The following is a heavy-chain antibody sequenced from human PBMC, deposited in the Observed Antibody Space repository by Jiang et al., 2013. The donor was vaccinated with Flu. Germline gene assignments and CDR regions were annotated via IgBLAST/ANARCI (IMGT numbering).Heavy chain of an antibody. CDR2: INTNNGNP. CDR3: ARGLDGIFGVVIPDSGRFDP. CDR1: GYSFTDHP. Sequence: LQSGSELKKPGASVKVSCKASGYSFTDHPVNWVRQAPGQGLEWMGWINTNNGNPKYAQGFTGRFVFSVDTSVSTAYLEISRLKAEDTAMYFCARGLDGIFGVVIPDSGRFDPWGQGTLVTVSS. V-gene: IGHV7-4-1*02. D-gene: IGHD3-3*01. J-gene: IGHJ5*02.